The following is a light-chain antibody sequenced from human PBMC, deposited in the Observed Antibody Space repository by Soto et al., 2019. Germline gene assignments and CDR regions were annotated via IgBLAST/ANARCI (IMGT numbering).Light chain of an antibody. J-gene: IGKJ4*01. CDR1: QDIDKW. Sequence: DIQMTQSPSSLSASIGDRVTITCRASQDIDKWLAWYQQKPDKAPKSLIYAASSLQGGVPSTFNSSRSGTDFTLTINSLQPEDFATYYCQQYNAYPLTFGGGTKVEIK. V-gene: IGKV1D-16*01. CDR3: QQYNAYPLT. CDR2: AAS.